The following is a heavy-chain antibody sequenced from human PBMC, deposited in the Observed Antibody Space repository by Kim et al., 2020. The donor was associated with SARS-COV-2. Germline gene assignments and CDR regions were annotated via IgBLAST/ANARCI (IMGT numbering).Heavy chain of an antibody. CDR3: ARGDNRSSWGGYYYYGMDV. Sequence: KGRFTISRENAKNSLYLQMNSLRAGDTAVYYCARGDNRSSWGGYYYYGMDVWGQGTTVTVSS. J-gene: IGHJ6*02. V-gene: IGHV3-13*01. D-gene: IGHD6-13*01.